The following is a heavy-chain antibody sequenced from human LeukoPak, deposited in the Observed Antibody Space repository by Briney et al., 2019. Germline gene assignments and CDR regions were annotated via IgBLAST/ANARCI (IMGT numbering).Heavy chain of an antibody. Sequence: SETLSHTCTVSGGSISSSSYYWGWIPQPPGKGLEWIGTIYYGGSTYYNPSLKSRVTISVDTSKNQFSLKLSSVTAADTAVYYCARLGWQWLVQAFDIWGQGTMVTVSS. CDR1: GGSISSSSYY. J-gene: IGHJ3*02. CDR2: IYYGGST. CDR3: ARLGWQWLVQAFDI. V-gene: IGHV4-39*07. D-gene: IGHD6-19*01.